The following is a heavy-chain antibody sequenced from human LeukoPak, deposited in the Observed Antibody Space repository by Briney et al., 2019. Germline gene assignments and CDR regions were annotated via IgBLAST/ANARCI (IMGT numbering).Heavy chain of an antibody. D-gene: IGHD2-8*01. CDR1: GFTFSGFW. J-gene: IGHJ6*02. CDR2: INSDGSTT. Sequence: GGSLRLSCAVSGFTFSGFWMSWSRQAPGKGLVWVSRINSDGSTTTYADSVRGRFTISRDNAKNTLYLQMNSLGAEDTAVYYCARVEGPNYYFYGMDVWGQGTTVTVFS. CDR3: ARVEGPNYYFYGMDV. V-gene: IGHV3-74*01.